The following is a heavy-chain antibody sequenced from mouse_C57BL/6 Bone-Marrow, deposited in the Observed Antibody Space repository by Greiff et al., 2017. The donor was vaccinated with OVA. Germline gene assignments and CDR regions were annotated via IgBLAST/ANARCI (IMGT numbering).Heavy chain of an antibody. CDR1: GYTFTSYW. Sequence: QVHVKQPGAELVKPGASVKLSCKASGYTFTSYWMHWVKQRPGRGLEWIGRIDPNSGGTKYNEKFKSKATLTVDKPSSTAYMQLSSLTSEDSAVYYCARGWAFYWYFDVWGTGTTVTVSS. CDR3: ARGWAFYWYFDV. V-gene: IGHV1-72*01. J-gene: IGHJ1*03. CDR2: IDPNSGGT.